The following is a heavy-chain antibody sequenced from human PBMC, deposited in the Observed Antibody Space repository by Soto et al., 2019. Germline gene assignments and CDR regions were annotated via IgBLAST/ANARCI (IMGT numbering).Heavy chain of an antibody. CDR1: GASISSTNW. CDR3: AAHSGSTYGPLDY. D-gene: IGHD3-10*01. Sequence: QVQLQESGPGLVRPSGTLSLTCAVSGASISSTNWWSWVRQPPGKGLEWIGEIYHSGSTNYNPSLKSRISMSVDKSTNQFSLRLSAVTAADTAVYYWAAHSGSTYGPLDYWGQGTLVTVSS. V-gene: IGHV4-4*02. CDR2: IYHSGST. J-gene: IGHJ4*02.